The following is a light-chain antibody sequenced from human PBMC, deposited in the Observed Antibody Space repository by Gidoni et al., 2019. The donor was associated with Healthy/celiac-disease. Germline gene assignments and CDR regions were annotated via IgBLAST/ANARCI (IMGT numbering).Light chain of an antibody. CDR3: AAWDDSLNGPV. CDR2: SNN. CDR1: SSNIGSNT. Sequence: QSGLTQPPSASGTPGQRVTISCSGSSSNIGSNTVNWYQQLPGTAPKLLIYSNNQRPSGVPARFSGSKSGTSASLAISGLQSEDEADYYCAAWDDSLNGPVFGGGTKLTVL. V-gene: IGLV1-44*01. J-gene: IGLJ3*02.